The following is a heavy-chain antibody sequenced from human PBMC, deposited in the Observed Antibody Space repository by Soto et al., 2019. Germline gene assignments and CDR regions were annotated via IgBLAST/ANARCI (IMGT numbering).Heavy chain of an antibody. CDR1: GFTFSSNW. V-gene: IGHV3-7*03. J-gene: IGHJ4*02. Sequence: LRLSCAASGFTFSSNWMTWVRQAPGKGLEWLANINPDGSMKYYVDSVKGRFTISRDNARNSLYLHVNSLRAEDTAVYYCARWLSGSYMDWGQGTLVTVSS. D-gene: IGHD1-26*01. CDR3: ARWLSGSYMD. CDR2: INPDGSMK.